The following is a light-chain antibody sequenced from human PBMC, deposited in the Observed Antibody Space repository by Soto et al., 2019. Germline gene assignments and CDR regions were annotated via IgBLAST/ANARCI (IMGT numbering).Light chain of an antibody. CDR2: GAS. Sequence: EIVMTQSPATLSVSPGERATLSCRASQSVSSNLAWYQQKPGQAPRLLIHGASTRATGIPARFSGSGSGTDFTLTISRLEPEDFAVYYCQQYGNSPPITFGGGTKVDIK. J-gene: IGKJ4*01. V-gene: IGKV3-15*01. CDR1: QSVSSN. CDR3: QQYGNSPPIT.